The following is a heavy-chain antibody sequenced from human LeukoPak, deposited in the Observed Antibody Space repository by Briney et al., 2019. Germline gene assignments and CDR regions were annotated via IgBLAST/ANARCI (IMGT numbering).Heavy chain of an antibody. V-gene: IGHV4-39*07. CDR1: GGSISSSSYY. J-gene: IGHJ4*02. CDR3: ARVESNFDSDSSGYGNDY. Sequence: SETLSPTCTVSGGSISSSSYYWGWIRQPPGKGLEWIGSIYYSGSTYYNPSLKSRVTISVDTSKNQFSLKLSSVTAADTAVYYCARVESNFDSDSSGYGNDYWGQGTLVTVSS. CDR2: IYYSGST. D-gene: IGHD3-22*01.